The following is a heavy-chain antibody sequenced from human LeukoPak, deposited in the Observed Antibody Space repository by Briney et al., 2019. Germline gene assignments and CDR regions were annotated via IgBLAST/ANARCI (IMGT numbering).Heavy chain of an antibody. D-gene: IGHD3-22*01. Sequence: GGSLRLSCAASGFIFSDYYMTWIRQTPGEGLEWLSYISDSGSTINYADSVKGRLTISRDNAKKSLFLQMNSLRAEDTAVYYCAIYYDSSGSIDHWGQGTLATVSS. CDR3: AIYYDSSGSIDH. CDR2: ISDSGSTI. J-gene: IGHJ4*02. V-gene: IGHV3-11*01. CDR1: GFIFSDYY.